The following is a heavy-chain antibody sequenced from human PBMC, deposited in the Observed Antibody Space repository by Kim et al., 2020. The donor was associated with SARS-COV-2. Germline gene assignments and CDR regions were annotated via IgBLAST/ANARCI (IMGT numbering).Heavy chain of an antibody. Sequence: TQKFQESVTITRDMSTSTAYMGLSSLRSEDTAVYYCAADLGYGDYVFDYWGQGTLVTVSS. J-gene: IGHJ4*02. D-gene: IGHD4-17*01. CDR3: AADLGYGDYVFDY. V-gene: IGHV1-58*01.